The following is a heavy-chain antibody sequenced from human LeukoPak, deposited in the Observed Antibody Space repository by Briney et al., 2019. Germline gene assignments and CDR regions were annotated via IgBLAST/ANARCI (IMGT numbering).Heavy chain of an antibody. CDR1: GYTFTGYY. J-gene: IGHJ4*02. CDR2: INPNCGGT. V-gene: IGHV1-2*06. CDR3: GRVRSAKFDY. Sequence: ASVKVSCKASGYTFTGYYMHWVRQAPGQGLEWMGRINPNCGGTNYAQKFQGRVTMTRDTSISTAYMELSRLRSDDTAVYYCGRVRSAKFDYWGQGTLVTVSS.